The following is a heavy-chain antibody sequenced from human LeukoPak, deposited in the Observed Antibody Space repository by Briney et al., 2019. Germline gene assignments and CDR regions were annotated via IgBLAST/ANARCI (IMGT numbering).Heavy chain of an antibody. CDR1: GGTFSSYA. Sequence: ASVKVSCKASGGTFSSYASSWGRQAPGQGLEWMGGIIPIFGTANYAQKFQGRVTITADKSTSTAYMELSSLRSEDTAVYYCARAADSSSWYYYWGQGTLVTVSS. J-gene: IGHJ4*02. D-gene: IGHD6-13*01. CDR2: IIPIFGTA. V-gene: IGHV1-69*06. CDR3: ARAADSSSWYYY.